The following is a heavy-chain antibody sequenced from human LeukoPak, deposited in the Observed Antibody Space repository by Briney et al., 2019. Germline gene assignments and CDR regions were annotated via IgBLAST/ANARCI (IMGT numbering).Heavy chain of an antibody. D-gene: IGHD6-13*01. CDR1: GGTFSSYA. CDR2: IIPILGIA. V-gene: IGHV1-69*04. CDR3: ASLIAAAGTGDDYYFDY. J-gene: IGHJ4*02. Sequence: GASVKVSCKASGGTFSSYAISWVRQAPGQGLEWMGRIIPILGIANYAQKFQGSVTITADKSTSTAYMELSSLRSEDTAVYYCASLIAAAGTGDDYYFDYWGQGTLVTVSS.